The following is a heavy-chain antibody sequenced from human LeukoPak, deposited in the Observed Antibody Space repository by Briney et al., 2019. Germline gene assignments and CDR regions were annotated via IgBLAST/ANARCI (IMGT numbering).Heavy chain of an antibody. CDR1: GYNFTTYF. CDR3: GREGQSRKFDS. J-gene: IGHJ5*01. V-gene: IGHV1-18*04. Sequence: ASVKVSCKTSGYNFTTYFITWVRQAPGQGLEWMGWISPYNGHTKYTHTLQGRVTMTTDTSTSTAFLELRSLMSDDTAFYYCGREGQSRKFDSWGQGTLVTVSS. CDR2: ISPYNGHT. D-gene: IGHD4-11*01.